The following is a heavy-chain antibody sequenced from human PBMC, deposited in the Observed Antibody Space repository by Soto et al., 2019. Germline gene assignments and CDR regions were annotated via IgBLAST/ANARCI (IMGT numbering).Heavy chain of an antibody. D-gene: IGHD3-22*01. Sequence: SETLSLTCTVSGGSISSGDYYWSWIRQPPGKGLEWIGYIYYSGSTYYNPSLKSRVTISVDTSKNQFSLKLSSVTAADTAVYYCASQYDSSGYSFYYFDYWGQGTLVTVSS. CDR3: ASQYDSSGYSFYYFDY. CDR2: IYYSGST. J-gene: IGHJ4*02. CDR1: GGSISSGDYY. V-gene: IGHV4-30-4*01.